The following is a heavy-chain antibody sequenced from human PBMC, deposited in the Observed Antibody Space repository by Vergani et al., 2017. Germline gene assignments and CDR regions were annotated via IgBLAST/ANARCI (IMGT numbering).Heavy chain of an antibody. Sequence: QVQLVQSGAEVKKPGASVKVSCKASGYTFTGYYMHWVRQAPGQGLERMGWINPNSGGANYAQKFQGRVTMTRDKSISTAYMELSRLRADDTAVYYCARARSPETLYYGSGSHRYVHYCDGMDVWGQGTTVTVSS. CDR1: GYTFTGYY. V-gene: IGHV1-2*02. CDR2: INPNSGGA. J-gene: IGHJ6*02. CDR3: ARARSPETLYYGSGSHRYVHYCDGMDV. D-gene: IGHD3-10*01.